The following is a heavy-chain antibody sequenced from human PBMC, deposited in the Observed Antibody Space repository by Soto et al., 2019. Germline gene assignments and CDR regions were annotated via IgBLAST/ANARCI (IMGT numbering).Heavy chain of an antibody. CDR1: GFTFDFSSYT. D-gene: IGHD1-26*01. V-gene: IGHV3-21*01. Sequence: PGGSLRLSCAASGFTFDFSSYTMNWVRQAPEKGLEWVSSISSSSGYIYYEESVKGRFTISRDNAKNALYLQMNSLRAEDTAVYYCARSYRGYIHYWGQGQWSPSPQ. CDR3: ARSYRGYIHY. J-gene: IGHJ4*03. CDR2: ISSSSGYI.